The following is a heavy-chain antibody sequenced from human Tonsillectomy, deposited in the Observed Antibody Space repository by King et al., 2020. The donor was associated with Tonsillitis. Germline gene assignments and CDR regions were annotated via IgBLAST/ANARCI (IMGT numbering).Heavy chain of an antibody. CDR2: SDPTDSYT. J-gene: IGHJ6*04. CDR1: GYTFTSYW. CDR3: ARGSLRFGEPRWGLDV. Sequence: QLVQSGAEVKKPGDSLRISCKGSGYTFTSYWINLVRQMPGKGLEWMGRSDPTDSYTNYRPSFQGHVTISADKSISTAYLQWSSLKASDTAIYYCARGSLRFGEPRWGLDVWGKGTTVTVSS. V-gene: IGHV5-10-1*03. D-gene: IGHD3-10*01.